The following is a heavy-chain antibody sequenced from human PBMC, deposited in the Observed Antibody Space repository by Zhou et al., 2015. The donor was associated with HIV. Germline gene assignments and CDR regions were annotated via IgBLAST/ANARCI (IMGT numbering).Heavy chain of an antibody. CDR1: GGTFSSYA. D-gene: IGHD3-10*01. V-gene: IGHV1-69*01. Sequence: QVQLVQSGAEVKKPGSSVKVSCKASGGTFSSYAISWVRQAPGQGLEWMGGIIPIFGTANYAQKFQGRVTITADESTSTAYMELSSLRSEDTAVYYCARGPMVRGADYRPVLPVWDVWGPRGPRVTVSS. J-gene: IGHJ6*01. CDR3: ARGPMVRGADYRPVLPVWDV. CDR2: IIPIFGTA.